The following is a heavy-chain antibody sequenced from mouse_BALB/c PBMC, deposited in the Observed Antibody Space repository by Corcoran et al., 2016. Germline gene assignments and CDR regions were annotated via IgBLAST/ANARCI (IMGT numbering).Heavy chain of an antibody. Sequence: EVQLQQSGPELVKPGASVKISCKASGYSFTGYYMHWVKQSHVKSLEWIGRINPYNGATSYNQHFKDKARLTVNKSSSTAYMELHSLTSEDSAVDYCARARYGNGARDYWGQGTSVTGSS. CDR2: INPYNGAT. V-gene: IGHV1-22*01. D-gene: IGHD2-1*01. CDR3: ARARYGNGARDY. CDR1: GYSFTGYY. J-gene: IGHJ4*01.